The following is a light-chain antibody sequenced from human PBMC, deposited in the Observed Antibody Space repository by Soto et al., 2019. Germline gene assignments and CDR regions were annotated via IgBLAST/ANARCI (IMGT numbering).Light chain of an antibody. CDR2: AVT. CDR1: QGINTY. Sequence: IQMTQSPSTLSASVGDRITITCRESQGINTYLAWFQQKPGKAPRSLIYAVTDIQSGVPARFSGSGSGTDFTLTISSLQPEDFAAYFCQQYDRYPHSFGGGTKLEIK. CDR3: QQYDRYPHS. V-gene: IGKV1-16*01. J-gene: IGKJ4*01.